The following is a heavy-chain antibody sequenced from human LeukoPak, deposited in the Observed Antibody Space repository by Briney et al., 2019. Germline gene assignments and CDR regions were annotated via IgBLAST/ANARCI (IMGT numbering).Heavy chain of an antibody. J-gene: IGHJ4*02. Sequence: GGSLRLSCVASGFTFSSYEMNWVRQAPGKGLEWVSYISSSGSSTDYADSVRGRFTISRDNVKNSLYLQMNSLRAEDTAVYYCARDGYHDSSACVYWGQGTLVTVSS. CDR2: ISSSGSST. CDR3: ARDGYHDSSACVY. D-gene: IGHD3-22*01. CDR1: GFTFSSYE. V-gene: IGHV3-48*03.